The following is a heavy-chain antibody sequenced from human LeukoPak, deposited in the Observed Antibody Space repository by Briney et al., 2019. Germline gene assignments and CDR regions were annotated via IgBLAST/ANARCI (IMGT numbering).Heavy chain of an antibody. J-gene: IGHJ6*02. CDR2: TYHSGST. V-gene: IGHV4-30-2*01. CDR3: ASSIDHPSYYYYGMDV. CDR1: GGSISSGGYS. D-gene: IGHD1-14*01. Sequence: PSQTLSLTCAVSGGSISSGGYSWSWIRQPPGKGLEWIGYTYHSGSTYYNPSLKSRVTISVDRSKNQFSLKLSSVTAADTAVYYCASSIDHPSYYYYGMDVWGQGTTVTVSS.